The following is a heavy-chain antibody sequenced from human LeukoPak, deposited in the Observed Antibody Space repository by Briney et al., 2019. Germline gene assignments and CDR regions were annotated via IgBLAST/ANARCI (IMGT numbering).Heavy chain of an antibody. Sequence: PSETLSLTCAVYGGSFSGYYWSWIRQPPGKGLEWIGEINHSGSTNYNPSLKSRVTIPVDTSKNQFSLKLSSVTAADTAVYYCARFSSSPGHFDYWGQGTLVTVSS. CDR1: GGSFSGYY. V-gene: IGHV4-34*01. J-gene: IGHJ4*02. CDR3: ARFSSSPGHFDY. D-gene: IGHD6-6*01. CDR2: INHSGST.